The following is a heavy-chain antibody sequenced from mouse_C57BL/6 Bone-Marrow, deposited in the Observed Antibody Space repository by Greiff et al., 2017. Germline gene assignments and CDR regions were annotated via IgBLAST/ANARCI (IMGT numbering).Heavy chain of an antibody. V-gene: IGHV1-64*01. Sequence: VQLQQPGAELVKPGASVKLSCKASGYTFTNYWMHWVKQRPGQGLEWIGMMHPNGGSPDYNEKFKSEATLSVDKSSRTAYMELSCLTSEDSAVYYCARSYDYDDYTMDYWGQGTSVTVSS. J-gene: IGHJ4*01. D-gene: IGHD2-4*01. CDR3: ARSYDYDDYTMDY. CDR2: MHPNGGSP. CDR1: GYTFTNYW.